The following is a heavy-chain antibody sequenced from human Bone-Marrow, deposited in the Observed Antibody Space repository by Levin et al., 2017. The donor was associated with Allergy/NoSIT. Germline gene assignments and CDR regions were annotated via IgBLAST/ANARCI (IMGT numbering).Heavy chain of an antibody. J-gene: IGHJ6*02. CDR3: ARVTQTYDSLTAYYSYIMDV. Sequence: ESGPTLVKPTQTLTLTCTVSGFSLTTRGMCVSWVRQPPGKALEWLARSDWDDDKHYSISLKTRLTISKDTDKNQVVLTLTNMHPVDTAAYYCARVTQTYDSLTAYYSYIMDVWGQGTTVTVSS. D-gene: IGHD3-9*01. CDR1: GFSLTTRGMC. V-gene: IGHV2-70*19. CDR2: SDWDDDK.